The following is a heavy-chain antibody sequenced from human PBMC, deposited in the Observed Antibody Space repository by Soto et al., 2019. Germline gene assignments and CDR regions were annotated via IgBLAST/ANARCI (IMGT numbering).Heavy chain of an antibody. CDR3: ARESGENWTYEAH. J-gene: IGHJ1*01. Sequence: PSETPSLTCTASGAYVSDFSWGWIRQPAGKGLEWIGRITVNGITQYTPSFRSRVTMSMDTSRNQFSLNLQSATAADTALYYCARESGENWTYEAHWGQGTLVTVSS. CDR2: ITVNGIT. V-gene: IGHV4-4*07. D-gene: IGHD1-7*01. CDR1: GAYVSDFS.